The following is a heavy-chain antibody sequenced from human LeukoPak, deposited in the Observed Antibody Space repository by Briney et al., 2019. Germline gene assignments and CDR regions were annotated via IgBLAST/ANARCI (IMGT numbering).Heavy chain of an antibody. V-gene: IGHV1-46*01. CDR1: GYTFTSYY. D-gene: IGHD2-2*01. CDR2: INPSGGST. CDR3: ARDSRCCSSTGRYGFCGAYYFDY. J-gene: IGHJ4*02. Sequence: TSVKVSCKASGYTFTSYYMYWVGQAPGQGLEWMGRINPSGGSTSYAQKFQSRVTMTRETSTSTVYMELRSLRSEDTGVYYCARDSRCCSSTGRYGFCGAYYFDYWGERTLVTASS.